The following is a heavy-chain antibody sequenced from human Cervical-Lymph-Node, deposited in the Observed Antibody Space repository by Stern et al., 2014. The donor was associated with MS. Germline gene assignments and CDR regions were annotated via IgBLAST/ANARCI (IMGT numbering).Heavy chain of an antibody. V-gene: IGHV1-46*01. CDR3: ARVAPTVGAAY. CDR2: ISPDGGRT. Sequence: VQLGESGAEVKEPGASVKVSCTASGYTFTDYNIQRVRQAPGPGLEWMGMISPDGGRTAYAPKFRGRVTMTRDKSTATVYMELNSLRSEDTAVYFCARVAPTVGAAYWGQGTLVTVSS. D-gene: IGHD1-26*01. J-gene: IGHJ4*02. CDR1: GYTFTDYN.